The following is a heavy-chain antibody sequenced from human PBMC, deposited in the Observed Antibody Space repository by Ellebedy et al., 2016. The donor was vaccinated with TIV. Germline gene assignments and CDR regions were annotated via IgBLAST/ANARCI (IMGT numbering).Heavy chain of an antibody. CDR2: ISSDATKK. J-gene: IGHJ3*02. CDR1: AFTFSSYT. Sequence: PGGSLRLSCAASAFTFSSYTMHWVRQAPGKGLEWLALISSDATKKYYADSVQGRFAISRDNSRNTLYLQINSLRTDDTGVYYCARGDPLHCSDTTCHFLPAATFGMWGRGTMVTVSS. CDR3: ARGDPLHCSDTTCHFLPAATFGM. D-gene: IGHD2-2*01. V-gene: IGHV3-30*09.